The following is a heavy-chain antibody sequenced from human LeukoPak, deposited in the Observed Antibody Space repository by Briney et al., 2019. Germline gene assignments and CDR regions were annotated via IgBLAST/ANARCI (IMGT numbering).Heavy chain of an antibody. CDR3: ARGRVRGVIVYYYYYMDV. CDR2: INPRGGST. D-gene: IGHD3-10*01. V-gene: IGHV1-46*01. CDR1: GYVFIDYH. Sequence: GASVKVSCKASGYVFIDYHLHWVRQAPGQGLEWMGIINPRGGSTSHAQKFQGRVTMTRNTSISTAYMELSSLRSEDTAVYYCARGRVRGVIVYYYYYMDVWGKGTTVTISS. J-gene: IGHJ6*03.